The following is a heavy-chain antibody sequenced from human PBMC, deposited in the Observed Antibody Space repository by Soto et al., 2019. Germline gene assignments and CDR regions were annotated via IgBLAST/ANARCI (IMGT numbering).Heavy chain of an antibody. Sequence: PSETLSLTCAVSGGSISSRGYSWIWNRQPPGKGLEWIGYIYHSGSTYYNPSLKSRVTISVDRSKNQFSLKLSSVTAADTAVYYCARSYYDSTGFAVDPWGQGTLVTVSS. CDR1: GGSISSRGYS. CDR3: ARSYYDSTGFAVDP. CDR2: IYHSGST. D-gene: IGHD3-22*01. V-gene: IGHV4-30-2*01. J-gene: IGHJ5*02.